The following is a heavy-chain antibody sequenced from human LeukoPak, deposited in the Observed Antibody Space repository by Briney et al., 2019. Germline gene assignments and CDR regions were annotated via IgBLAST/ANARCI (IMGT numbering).Heavy chain of an antibody. CDR1: GFTFSSYE. CDR2: ISSSGSTI. D-gene: IGHD3-16*01. V-gene: IGHV3-48*03. Sequence: GGSLRLSCEASGFTFSSYEMNWVRQAPGKGLEWVSYISSSGSTIYYADSVKGRFTISRDNAKNSLYLQMNSLRAEDTAVYYCARDGQFGGFDYWGQGTLVTVSS. CDR3: ARDGQFGGFDY. J-gene: IGHJ4*02.